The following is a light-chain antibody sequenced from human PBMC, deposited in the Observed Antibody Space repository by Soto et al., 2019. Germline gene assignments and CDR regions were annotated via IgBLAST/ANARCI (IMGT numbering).Light chain of an antibody. CDR3: QQYNKWPQWT. V-gene: IGKV3-15*01. J-gene: IGKJ1*01. Sequence: EVVMTQSPATLSVSPGERATLSCRASQSIRTDLAWYQQKPGQAPSLLIFSASTRATGVLARFSGSGSGTEFTLTIRSLQSEDFAVYYCQQYNKWPQWTFGQGTKVDVK. CDR1: QSIRTD. CDR2: SAS.